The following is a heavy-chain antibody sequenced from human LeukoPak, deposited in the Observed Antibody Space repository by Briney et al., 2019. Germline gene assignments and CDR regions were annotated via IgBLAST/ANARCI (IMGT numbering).Heavy chain of an antibody. V-gene: IGHV4-39*07. Sequence: SETLSLTCTVSGGSISSSSYYWGWIRQPPGKGLEWIGSIFYSGSTYYNPSLKSRVTILVDTSKNQFSLKLSSVTAADTAVYYCARGVRDVAAPLYYMDVWGKGTTVTISS. CDR1: GGSISSSSYY. J-gene: IGHJ6*03. CDR3: ARGVRDVAAPLYYMDV. D-gene: IGHD6-13*01. CDR2: IFYSGST.